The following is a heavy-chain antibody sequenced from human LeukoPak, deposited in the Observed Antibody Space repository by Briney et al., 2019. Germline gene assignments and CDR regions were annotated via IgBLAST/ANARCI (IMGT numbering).Heavy chain of an antibody. CDR1: GGSISTFY. CDR2: IYYKGTA. Sequence: PSETLSLTCTVSGGSISTFYWSWIRQPPGRGLEWIGYIYYKGTANYNPSPKSRVTISVDTSKNQVSLKLTSVTAADTAVYYCARAGLYYASGNYLGYWGQGSLVTVSS. CDR3: ARAGLYYASGNYLGY. V-gene: IGHV4-59*01. J-gene: IGHJ4*02. D-gene: IGHD3-10*01.